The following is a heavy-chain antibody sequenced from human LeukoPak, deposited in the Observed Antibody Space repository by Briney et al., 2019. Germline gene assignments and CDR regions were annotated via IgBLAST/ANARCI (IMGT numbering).Heavy chain of an antibody. V-gene: IGHV1-18*01. Sequence: ASVKVSCKASGYTFTSYGISWVRQAPGQGLEWMGWISAYNGNTNCAQKLQGRVTMTTDTSTSTAYMELRSLRSDDTAVYYCARDRASGHPFDYWGQGTLVTVSS. D-gene: IGHD3-10*01. CDR2: ISAYNGNT. J-gene: IGHJ4*02. CDR1: GYTFTSYG. CDR3: ARDRASGHPFDY.